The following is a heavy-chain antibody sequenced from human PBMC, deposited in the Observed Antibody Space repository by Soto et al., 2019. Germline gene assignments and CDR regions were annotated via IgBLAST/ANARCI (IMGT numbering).Heavy chain of an antibody. CDR2: ISSNGVGT. CDR3: ARRARPDFYYMDV. J-gene: IGHJ6*03. D-gene: IGHD6-6*01. V-gene: IGHV3-64*01. CDR1: GFTLSGYA. Sequence: EVQLAESGGGLAQPGGSLRLSCAASGFTLSGYAMDWVRQAPGKGLEYVSGISSNGVGTYYANSVQGRFTISRDNCKNSVYLRMGSLRPEDMAVYYCARRARPDFYYMDVWGKRTTVTVSS.